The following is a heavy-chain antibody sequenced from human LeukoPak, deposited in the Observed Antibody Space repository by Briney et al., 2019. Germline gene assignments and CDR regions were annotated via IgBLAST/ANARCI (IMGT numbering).Heavy chain of an antibody. CDR1: GGSISSGDYY. CDR2: IYYSGST. D-gene: IGHD3-22*01. CDR3: ARDVGYYDSSGPDAFDI. Sequence: SQALSLTCTVSGGSISSGDYYWSWIRQPPGKGLEWIGYIYYSGSTYYNPSLKSRVTISADTSKNQFSLKLSSVTAADTAVYYCARDVGYYDSSGPDAFDIWGQRTMVTVSS. V-gene: IGHV4-30-4*08. J-gene: IGHJ3*02.